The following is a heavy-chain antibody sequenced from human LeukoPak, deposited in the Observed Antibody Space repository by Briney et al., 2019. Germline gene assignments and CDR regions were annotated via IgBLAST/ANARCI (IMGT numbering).Heavy chain of an antibody. CDR2: INTNTGNP. D-gene: IGHD1-1*01. CDR3: ARERALLDLRFFDL. V-gene: IGHV7-4-1*02. CDR1: GYILTAYA. J-gene: IGHJ2*01. Sequence: ASVKISCKASGYILTAYAMNWVRQAPGQGPEWMGWINTNTGNPTYAQGFTGRFVFSLDTSVSTAYLQISSLKAEDTAVYYCARERALLDLRFFDLWGRGTQVIVSS.